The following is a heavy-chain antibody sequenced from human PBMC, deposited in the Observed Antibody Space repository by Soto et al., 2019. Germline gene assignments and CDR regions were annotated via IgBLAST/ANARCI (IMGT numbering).Heavy chain of an antibody. CDR3: ARLRGYSGYDWFPYYYYGMDV. V-gene: IGHV1-69*13. Sequence: SVKVSCKASGGTFSSYAISWVRQAPGQGLEWMGGIIPIFGTANYAQKFQGRVTITADESTSTAYMELSSLRSEDTAVYYCARLRGYSGYDWFPYYYYGMDVWGQGTTVTVAS. D-gene: IGHD5-12*01. J-gene: IGHJ6*02. CDR1: GGTFSSYA. CDR2: IIPIFGTA.